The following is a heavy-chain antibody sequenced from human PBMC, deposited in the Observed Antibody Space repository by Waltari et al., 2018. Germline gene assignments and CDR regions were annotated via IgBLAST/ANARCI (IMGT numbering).Heavy chain of an antibody. CDR3: TKDYYGSGSSFDY. Sequence: EVQLLESGGGLVQPGGSLRLSCAASGFTFSSYAMSWVRQAPGKGLEWVSAISGSGGSTYYADSVKGRFTISRDNSKNTLYLQMNSLRAEDTAVYYCTKDYYGSGSSFDYWGQGTLVTVSS. J-gene: IGHJ4*02. CDR2: ISGSGGST. D-gene: IGHD3-10*01. CDR1: GFTFSSYA. V-gene: IGHV3-23*01.